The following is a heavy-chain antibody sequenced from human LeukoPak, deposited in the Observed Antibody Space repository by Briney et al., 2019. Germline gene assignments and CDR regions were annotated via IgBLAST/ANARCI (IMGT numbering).Heavy chain of an antibody. Sequence: ASVKVSCKTSGYIFTGYYIYWVRQAPGQGFEWIGWIDPNSGGRNYSQNFQGRVSMARDTSVSTAFMELRGLRSDDTAIYVCARKGRSTLDYWGQGTLVTLSS. D-gene: IGHD1-26*01. CDR2: IDPNSGGR. CDR1: GYIFTGYY. CDR3: ARKGRSTLDY. V-gene: IGHV1-2*02. J-gene: IGHJ4*02.